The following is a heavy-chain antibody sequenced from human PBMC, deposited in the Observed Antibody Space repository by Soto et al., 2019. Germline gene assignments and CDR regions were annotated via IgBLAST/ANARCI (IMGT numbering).Heavy chain of an antibody. CDR1: GYTFTSYG. Sequence: ASVKVSCKASGYTFTSYGISWVRRAPGQGLEWMGWISAYNGNTNYAQKLQGRVTMTTDTSTSTAYMELRSLRSDDTAVYYCARAEQWLVQTGEYDYWGQGTLDTVSS. D-gene: IGHD6-19*01. J-gene: IGHJ4*02. CDR3: ARAEQWLVQTGEYDY. V-gene: IGHV1-18*01. CDR2: ISAYNGNT.